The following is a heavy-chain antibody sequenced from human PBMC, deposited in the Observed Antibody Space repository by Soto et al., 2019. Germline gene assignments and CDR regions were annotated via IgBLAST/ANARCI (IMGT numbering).Heavy chain of an antibody. CDR1: GDSLNRYY. V-gene: IGHV4-59*01. CDR3: SRFSPPRKSYDSNPGWFDP. J-gene: IGHJ5*02. D-gene: IGHD3-22*01. CDR2: VSSTGST. Sequence: SETLSLTCTVSGDSLNRYYWTWIRQSPGKGLEWIGYVSSTGSTNYNPSLKSRVILSLDTSTSEVSLSLTSVTAADAAVYFCSRFSPPRKSYDSNPGWFDPWGQGIMVTVS.